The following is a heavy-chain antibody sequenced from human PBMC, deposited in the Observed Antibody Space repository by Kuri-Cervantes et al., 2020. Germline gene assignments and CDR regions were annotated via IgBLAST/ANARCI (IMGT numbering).Heavy chain of an antibody. V-gene: IGHV4-59*01. CDR2: IYYSGST. CDR3: ARDGDGPFDY. J-gene: IGHJ4*02. CDR1: GGSISSYY. Sequence: GSLRLSCTVSGGSISSYYWSWIRQPPGKGLEWIGYIYYSGSTNYNLSLKSRVTISVDTSKNQFSLKLSSVTAADTAVYYCARDGDGPFDYWGQGTLVTVSS. D-gene: IGHD5-24*01.